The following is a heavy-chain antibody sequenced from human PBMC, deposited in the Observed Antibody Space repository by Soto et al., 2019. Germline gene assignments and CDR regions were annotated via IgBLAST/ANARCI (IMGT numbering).Heavy chain of an antibody. CDR2: LYYSGST. CDR3: ARLVTIFGVVIRMDV. CDR1: GGSINSSYY. J-gene: IGHJ6*02. Sequence: QLQLQESGPGLVKPSETLSLTCTVSGGSINSSYYWGWIRQPPGKGLEWIGTLYYSGSTHYNPSLMSRVTISANTYKNQFSLKLSSVTAADTALYYCARLVTIFGVVIRMDVWGQGTTVTVSS. D-gene: IGHD3-3*01. V-gene: IGHV4-39*01.